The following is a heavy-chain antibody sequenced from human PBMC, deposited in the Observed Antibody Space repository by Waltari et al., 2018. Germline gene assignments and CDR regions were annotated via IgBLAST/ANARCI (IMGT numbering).Heavy chain of an antibody. CDR1: GGIFSTYT. J-gene: IGHJ1*01. CDR3: ARDGEADKSGLYYFQH. Sequence: QVQLVQSGSEVQKPGSSVKVSCRASGGIFSTYTFTWVRQAPGQGLEWMGRVIPLLSRTNYAQKLQGRVTITADKSTSSVYMELRSLRSEDTAVYYCARDGEADKSGLYYFQHWGQGTLVIVSA. CDR2: VIPLLSRT. V-gene: IGHV1-69*08. D-gene: IGHD3-22*01.